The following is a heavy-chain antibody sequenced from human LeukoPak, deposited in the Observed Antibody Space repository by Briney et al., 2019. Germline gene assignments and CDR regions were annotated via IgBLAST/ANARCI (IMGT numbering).Heavy chain of an antibody. CDR2: ISSSGSTI. D-gene: IGHD3-10*01. CDR3: VKPYYFSSGSLN. CDR1: GFTFSSYE. J-gene: IGHJ4*02. Sequence: GGSLRLSCAASGFTFSSYEMNWVRQAPGKGLEWVSYISSSGSTIYYADSVKGRFTISRDNAKNSPYLQMNSLRAEDTAFYYCVKPYYFSSGSLNWGQGTLVTVSS. V-gene: IGHV3-48*03.